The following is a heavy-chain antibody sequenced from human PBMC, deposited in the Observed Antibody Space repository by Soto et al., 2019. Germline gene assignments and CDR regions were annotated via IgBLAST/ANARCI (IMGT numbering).Heavy chain of an antibody. D-gene: IGHD6-13*01. Sequence: EVQLVESGGGLVKPGGSLRLSCAASGFTFSSYSMNWVRQAPGNGLEWVSYISSSSSYIYYADSVNGRFTISRDNAQHSLDLQMNSLRAEDTAVYYCARVRVGIAAAGDAFDIWGQGTMVTVSS. CDR2: ISSSSSYI. CDR3: ARVRVGIAAAGDAFDI. CDR1: GFTFSSYS. V-gene: IGHV3-21*01. J-gene: IGHJ3*02.